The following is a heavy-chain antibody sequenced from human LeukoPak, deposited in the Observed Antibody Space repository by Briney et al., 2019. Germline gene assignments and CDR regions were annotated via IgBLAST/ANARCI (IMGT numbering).Heavy chain of an antibody. CDR2: MNPNSGNT. D-gene: IGHD3-22*01. J-gene: IGHJ4*02. CDR3: ARTDYYDVGGIDY. V-gene: IGHV1-8*02. Sequence: ASVKVSCKTSGYTFTSYDINWVRQAPGQGLEWMGRMNPNSGNTDYAQKFQGRVTMTRNTSISTAYMELSSLRSEDTAVYYCARTDYYDVGGIDYWGQGTLVTVSS. CDR1: GYTFTSYD.